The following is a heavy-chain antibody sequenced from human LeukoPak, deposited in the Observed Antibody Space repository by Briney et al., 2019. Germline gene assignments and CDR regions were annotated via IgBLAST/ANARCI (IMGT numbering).Heavy chain of an antibody. J-gene: IGHJ4*02. V-gene: IGHV1-46*01. CDR2: INPSGGST. CDR1: GYTFTIYY. CDR3: ARSHSYYYDSSGYYSDY. Sequence: ASVTVSCTTSGYTFTIYYMHWVRQAPGQGLEWMGIINPSGGSTSYAQKFQGRVTMTRDTSTSTVYMELSSLRSEDTAVYYCARSHSYYYDSSGYYSDYWGQGTLVTVSS. D-gene: IGHD3-22*01.